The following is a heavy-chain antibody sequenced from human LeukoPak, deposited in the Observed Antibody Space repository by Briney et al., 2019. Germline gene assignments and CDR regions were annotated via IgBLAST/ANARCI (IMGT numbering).Heavy chain of an antibody. CDR3: ARTEKYYFDY. CDR2: IYYSGST. D-gene: IGHD5-24*01. V-gene: IGHV4-39*07. J-gene: IGHJ4*02. CDR1: GGSISSSSYY. Sequence: SETLSLTCTVSGGSISSSSYYWGWIRQPPGKGLEWIGSIYYSGSTYYNPSLKSRVTISVDTSKNQSSLKLSSVTAADTAVYYCARTEKYYFDYWGQGTLVTVSS.